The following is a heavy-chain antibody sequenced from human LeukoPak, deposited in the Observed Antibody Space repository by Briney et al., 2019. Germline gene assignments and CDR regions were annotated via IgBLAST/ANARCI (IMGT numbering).Heavy chain of an antibody. Sequence: ASVQVSCKASGYTFTSYYMHWVRQAPGQGLEWMGIINPSSGTTSYAQKFQGRVTMTRDTSTSTVYMEMSSLRSEDTAVYYCARDAVLRFLDHHGWFDPWGQGTLVTVSS. CDR2: INPSSGTT. J-gene: IGHJ5*02. CDR1: GYTFTSYY. CDR3: ARDAVLRFLDHHGWFDP. D-gene: IGHD3-3*01. V-gene: IGHV1-46*01.